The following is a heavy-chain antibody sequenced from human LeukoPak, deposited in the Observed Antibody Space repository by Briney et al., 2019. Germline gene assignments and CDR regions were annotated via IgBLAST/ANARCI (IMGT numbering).Heavy chain of an antibody. J-gene: IGHJ4*02. CDR2: ISTSGSPI. CDR3: ARKYCSSTSCLFDY. CDR1: GFTFSSYE. V-gene: IGHV3-48*03. D-gene: IGHD2-2*01. Sequence: GGSLRLSCAASGFTFSSYEMNWVRQAPGKGLEWVSYISTSGSPIYYADSVKGRFTISRDNAKNSLYLQMNSLRAADTAVYYCARKYCSSTSCLFDYWGQGTLVTVSS.